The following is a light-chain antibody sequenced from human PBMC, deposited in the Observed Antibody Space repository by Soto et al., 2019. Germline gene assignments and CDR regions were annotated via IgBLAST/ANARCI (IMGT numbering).Light chain of an antibody. Sequence: DIQMTQSPSSLSASVGDRVTITCQANQDINNYLNWYQQKPGKAPKLLIYDASNLETGVPSRISGSGSGTDFTFTISSLQPEDIATYYCQQYDKLPITFGGGTKVDIK. CDR3: QQYDKLPIT. V-gene: IGKV1-33*01. J-gene: IGKJ4*01. CDR2: DAS. CDR1: QDINNY.